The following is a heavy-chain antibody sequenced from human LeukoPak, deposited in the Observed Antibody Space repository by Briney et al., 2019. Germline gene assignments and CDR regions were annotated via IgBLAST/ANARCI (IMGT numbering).Heavy chain of an antibody. CDR3: ARWAAAAAFDI. J-gene: IGHJ3*02. CDR2: ISSSSSYI. V-gene: IGHV3-21*01. CDR1: GFTFSSYS. D-gene: IGHD6-13*01. Sequence: GGSLRLSCAASGFTFSSYSMNWVRQAPGKGLEWVSSISSSSSYIYYADSVKGRFTISRDSAKNSLYLQMNSLRAEDTAVYYCARWAAAAAFDIWGQGTMVTVSS.